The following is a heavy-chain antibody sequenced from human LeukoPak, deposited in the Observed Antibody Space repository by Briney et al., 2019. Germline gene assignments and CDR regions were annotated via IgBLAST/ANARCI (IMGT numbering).Heavy chain of an antibody. CDR3: AKSRSSEARAGSNY. V-gene: IGHV3-33*06. CDR1: GFTFSSYG. CDR2: IWYDGSNK. Sequence: SGGSLRLSCAASGFTFSSYGMHWVRQAPGKGLEWVAVIWYDGSNKYYADSVKGRFTISRDNSKNTLYLQLNSLRAEDTAVYYCAKSRSSEARAGSNYWGQGTLVTVSS. J-gene: IGHJ4*02. D-gene: IGHD6-6*01.